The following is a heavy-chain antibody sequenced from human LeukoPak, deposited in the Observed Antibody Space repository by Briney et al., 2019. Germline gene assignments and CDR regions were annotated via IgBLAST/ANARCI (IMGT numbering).Heavy chain of an antibody. CDR2: ISGSDGST. V-gene: IGHV3-23*01. Sequence: GGSLRLSCAASGFPLRNYGMSWVSQAPGKGLEWVSAISGSDGSTYYTDSVKGRFTISRDNSRNTLYLQLNSLRAEDTAVYYCAKEEYSGSLLTLDYWGQGTLVTVSS. J-gene: IGHJ4*02. CDR3: AKEEYSGSLLTLDY. D-gene: IGHD1-26*01. CDR1: GFPLRNYG.